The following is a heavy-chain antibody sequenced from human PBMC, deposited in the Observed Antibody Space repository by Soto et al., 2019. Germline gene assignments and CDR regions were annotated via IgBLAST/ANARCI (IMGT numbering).Heavy chain of an antibody. J-gene: IGHJ6*02. CDR3: AKDGPYCSGGSCFSYYYYGMDV. CDR2: ISDDGSNK. D-gene: IGHD2-15*01. CDR1: GFTFSSYG. Sequence: QVQLVESGGGVVQPGRSLRLSCAASGFTFSSYGMHWVRQAPGKGLEWVAVISDDGSNKYYAYSVKGRFTISRDKSKNTLYMQMNSLRAEDTAVYYCAKDGPYCSGGSCFSYYYYGMDVWGQGTTVTVSS. V-gene: IGHV3-30*18.